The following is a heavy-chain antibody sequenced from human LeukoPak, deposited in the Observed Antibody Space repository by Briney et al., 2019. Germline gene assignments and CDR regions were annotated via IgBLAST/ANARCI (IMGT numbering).Heavy chain of an antibody. CDR3: ARGASGWSYFDY. Sequence: SETLSLTCTVSGGSISSYYLSWIRQPPGKGLEWIGYIYYSGSTNYNPSLKSRVTISVDTSKNQFSLKLSSVTAADTAVYYCARGASGWSYFDYWGQGTLVTVSS. CDR2: IYYSGST. D-gene: IGHD6-19*01. CDR1: GGSISSYY. J-gene: IGHJ4*02. V-gene: IGHV4-59*01.